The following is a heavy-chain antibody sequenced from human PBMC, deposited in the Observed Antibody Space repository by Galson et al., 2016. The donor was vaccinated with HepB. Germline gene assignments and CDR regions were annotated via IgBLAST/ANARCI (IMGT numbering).Heavy chain of an antibody. V-gene: IGHV3-33*01. D-gene: IGHD3-22*01. CDR1: GFTFSGYG. J-gene: IGHJ6*02. CDR3: ARDLRWLGTDDCYVMAV. CDR2: IWYDGSNK. Sequence: SLRLSCAASGFTFSGYGMHWVRQAPGKGLEWVALIWYDGSNKYYADSVKGRFTISRDNSKNTLYLQMNSLRAEDAAVYHCARDLRWLGTDDCYVMAVWGQGTTVTVSS.